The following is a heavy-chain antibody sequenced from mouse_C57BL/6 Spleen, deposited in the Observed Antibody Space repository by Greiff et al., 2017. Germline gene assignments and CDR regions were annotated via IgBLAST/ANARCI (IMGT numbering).Heavy chain of an antibody. D-gene: IGHD1-1*01. V-gene: IGHV1-69*01. CDR2: IDPSDSYT. Sequence: QVQLQQPGAELVMPGASVKLSCKASGYTFTSYWMHWVKQRPGQGLEWIGEIDPSDSYTNYNQKFKGKSTLTVAKSSSTAYMQLSSLTSEDSAVYYCARWNYYGSSYVDYWGQGTTLTVSS. J-gene: IGHJ2*01. CDR3: ARWNYYGSSYVDY. CDR1: GYTFTSYW.